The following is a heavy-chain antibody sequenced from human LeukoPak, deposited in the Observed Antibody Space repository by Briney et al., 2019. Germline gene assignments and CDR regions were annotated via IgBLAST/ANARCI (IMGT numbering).Heavy chain of an antibody. CDR2: ISSSSSTI. J-gene: IGHJ5*02. CDR1: GFTFSDYY. Sequence: GGSLRLSCAASGFTFSDYYMSRIRQAPGKGLEWVSYISSSSSTIYYADSVKGRFTISRDNAKNSLYLQMYSLRAEDTAVYYCARYSSGLIDPWGQGTLVTVSS. D-gene: IGHD6-19*01. CDR3: ARYSSGLIDP. V-gene: IGHV3-11*04.